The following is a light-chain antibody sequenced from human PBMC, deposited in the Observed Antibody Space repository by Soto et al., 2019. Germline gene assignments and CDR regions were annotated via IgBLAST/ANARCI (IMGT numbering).Light chain of an antibody. CDR1: ISDIGTYNY. CDR2: DVS. CDR3: SSYTRPGILYV. Sequence: QSALTQPASVSGSPGQSITISCTGSISDIGTYNYVSWYQQHSGNAPRLIISDVSDRPSGVSNRFSGSKSGNSASLTISELQPEDEAHYCCSSYTRPGILYVFGTGTTLTVL. V-gene: IGLV2-14*03. J-gene: IGLJ1*01.